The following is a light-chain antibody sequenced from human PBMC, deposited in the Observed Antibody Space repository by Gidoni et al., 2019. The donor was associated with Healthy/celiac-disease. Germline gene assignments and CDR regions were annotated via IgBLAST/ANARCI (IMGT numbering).Light chain of an antibody. V-gene: IGKV1-39*01. Sequence: DIQMTQSPSSLCASVGDRVTITCRASQRISSYFNWYPQKPGKAPKLLISASSSLQSGVPSRFSVSVSGTYFTLTISSLQPEDFATYYFQQSYSTPLTFGGGTKVEIK. CDR1: QRISSY. CDR2: ASS. CDR3: QQSYSTPLT. J-gene: IGKJ4*01.